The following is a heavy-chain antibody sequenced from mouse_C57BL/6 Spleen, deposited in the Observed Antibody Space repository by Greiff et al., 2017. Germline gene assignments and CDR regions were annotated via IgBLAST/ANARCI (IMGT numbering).Heavy chain of an antibody. CDR2: INPNNGGT. V-gene: IGHV1-26*01. CDR1: GYTFTDYY. D-gene: IGHD1-1*01. CDR3: ARDTTGYFDV. J-gene: IGHJ1*03. Sequence: VQLKQSGPELVKPGASVKISCKASGYTFTDYYMNWVKQSHGKSLEWIGDINPNNGGTSYNQKFKGKATLTVDKSSSTAYMELRSLTSEDSAVYYCARDTTGYFDVWGTGTTVTVSS.